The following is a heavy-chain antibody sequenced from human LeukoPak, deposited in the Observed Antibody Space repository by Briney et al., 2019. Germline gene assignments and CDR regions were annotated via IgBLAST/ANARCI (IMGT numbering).Heavy chain of an antibody. CDR2: ISGSGGST. D-gene: IGHD3-10*01. J-gene: IGHJ4*02. V-gene: IGHV3-23*01. Sequence: GGSLRLTCAASGFTFSSYAMSWVRQAPGKGLEWVSAISGSGGSTYYADSVKGRFTISRDNSKNTLHLQMNSLRAEDTAVYYCARPDGDYYYGSGSYFHYWGQGTLVTVSS. CDR3: ARPDGDYYYGSGSYFHY. CDR1: GFTFSSYA.